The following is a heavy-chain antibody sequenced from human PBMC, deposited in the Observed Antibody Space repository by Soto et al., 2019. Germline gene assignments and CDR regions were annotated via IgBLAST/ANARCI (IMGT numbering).Heavy chain of an antibody. CDR2: IWYDGSNK. Sequence: GGSLRLSCAASGFTFSSYGMHWVRQAPGKGLEWVAVIWYDGSNKYYADSVKGRFTISRDNSKNTLYLQMNSLRAEDTAVYYCARDRYLPITIFGVVQDYYYYGMDVWGQGTTVTVSS. J-gene: IGHJ6*02. V-gene: IGHV3-33*01. CDR3: ARDRYLPITIFGVVQDYYYYGMDV. CDR1: GFTFSSYG. D-gene: IGHD3-3*01.